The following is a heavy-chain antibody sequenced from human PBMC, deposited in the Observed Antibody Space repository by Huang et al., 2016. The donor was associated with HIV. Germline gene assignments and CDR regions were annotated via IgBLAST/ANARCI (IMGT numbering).Heavy chain of an antibody. V-gene: IGHV4-39*01. J-gene: IGHJ4*02. CDR1: GGSIISRGYY. D-gene: IGHD2-21*02. CDR2: IYYSGST. Sequence: QLQLQESGPGLVKPSETLSLTCTVSGGSIISRGYYWGWIRQPPGKGLQWIANIYYSGSTDYNPSLKSRVTISVDTSKNKFSLRLSSVTAADTAVYYCARLAYCAGDCYSGHYYFDYWGQGTLVTVSS. CDR3: ARLAYCAGDCYSGHYYFDY.